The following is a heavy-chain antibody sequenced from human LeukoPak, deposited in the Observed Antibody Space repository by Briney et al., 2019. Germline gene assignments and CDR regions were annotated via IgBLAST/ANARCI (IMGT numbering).Heavy chain of an antibody. Sequence: PSETLSLTCTVSGGSISSGDYYWSWIRQPPGKGLEWIGYIYYSGSTYYNPSPKSRVTISVDTSKNQFSLKLSSVTAADTAVYYCARASRIAAAGNFDYWGQGTLVTVSS. CDR1: GGSISSGDYY. J-gene: IGHJ4*02. CDR2: IYYSGST. V-gene: IGHV4-30-4*08. CDR3: ARASRIAAAGNFDY. D-gene: IGHD6-13*01.